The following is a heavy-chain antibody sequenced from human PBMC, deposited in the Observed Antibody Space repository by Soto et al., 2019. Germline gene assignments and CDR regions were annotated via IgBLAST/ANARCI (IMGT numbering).Heavy chain of an antibody. CDR3: AREAPDYNLSPGMDV. CDR2: ISYDGSNK. J-gene: IGHJ6*02. Sequence: VQLVESGGGVVQPGRSLRLSCAASGFTFSSYAMHWVRQAPGKGLEWVAVISYDGSNKYYADSVKGRFTISRDNYKNTLYLQMNSLRAEDTAVYYCAREAPDYNLSPGMDVWGQGTTVTVSS. V-gene: IGHV3-30-3*01. CDR1: GFTFSSYA. D-gene: IGHD4-4*01.